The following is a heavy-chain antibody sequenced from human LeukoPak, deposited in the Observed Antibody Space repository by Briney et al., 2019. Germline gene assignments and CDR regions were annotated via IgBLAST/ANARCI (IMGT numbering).Heavy chain of an antibody. D-gene: IGHD2/OR15-2a*01. CDR2: INSDGSWT. Sequence: GGSLRLSCAASGNYWMHWVRQVPGKGLVWVSHINSDGSWTSYADSVKGRFTISKDNAKNTVYLQMNSLRAEDTAVYYCVSFYETYWGRGTLVTVP. CDR1: GNYW. CDR3: VSFYETY. V-gene: IGHV3-74*01. J-gene: IGHJ4*02.